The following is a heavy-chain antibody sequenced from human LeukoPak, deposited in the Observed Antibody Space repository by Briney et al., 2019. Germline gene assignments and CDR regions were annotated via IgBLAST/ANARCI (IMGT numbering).Heavy chain of an antibody. V-gene: IGHV1-18*01. D-gene: IGHD3-22*01. J-gene: IGHJ4*02. CDR1: GYTFTSYG. CDR2: ISAYNGNT. Sequence: EASVKVSCKASGYTFTSYGISWVRQAPGQGLEWMGWISAYNGNTNYAQKLQGRVTMTADTSTSTAYMELRSLRSDDTAVYYCARGMYYYDSSGYYPSSHWGQGTLVTVSS. CDR3: ARGMYYYDSSGYYPSSH.